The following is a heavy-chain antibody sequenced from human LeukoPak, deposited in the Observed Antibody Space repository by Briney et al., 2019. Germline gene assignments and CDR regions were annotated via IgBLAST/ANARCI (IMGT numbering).Heavy chain of an antibody. CDR2: ISSGGSTI. CDR1: GFTFSSYE. D-gene: IGHD5-24*01. CDR3: ARESWHQRAFDI. V-gene: IGHV3-48*03. J-gene: IGHJ3*02. Sequence: AGGFLRLSCAASGFTFSSYEMNWVRQAPGKGLEWVSYISSGGSTIYYADSVKGRFTISRDNAKNSLYLQMNSLRAEDTAVYYCARESWHQRAFDIWGQGTMVTVSS.